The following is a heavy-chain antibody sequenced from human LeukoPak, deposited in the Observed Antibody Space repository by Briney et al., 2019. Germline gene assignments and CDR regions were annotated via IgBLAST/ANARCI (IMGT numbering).Heavy chain of an antibody. CDR3: ATRDMVRGVILY. J-gene: IGHJ4*02. V-gene: IGHV1-24*01. CDR1: GYTLTELS. Sequence: ASVKVSCKVSGYTLTELSMHWVRQAPGKGLEWMGGFDPEDGETIYAQKFQGRVTMTEDTSTDTAYMELSSLRSEDTAVYYCATRDMVRGVILYWGQGTLVTVSS. D-gene: IGHD3-10*01. CDR2: FDPEDGET.